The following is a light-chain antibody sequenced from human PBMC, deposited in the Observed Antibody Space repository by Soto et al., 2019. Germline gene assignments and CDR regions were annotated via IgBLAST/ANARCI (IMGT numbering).Light chain of an antibody. CDR1: QSISSY. CDR3: QQYNSYSPT. V-gene: IGKV1-5*03. Sequence: DIQMTQSPSSLSASVGARVTITCRASQSISSYLNWYQQKPGKAPKLLIYKASSLESGVPSRFSGSGYGTEGTLTISSLQPDDGETYYGQQYNSYSPTFGQGTKVDIK. CDR2: KAS. J-gene: IGKJ1*01.